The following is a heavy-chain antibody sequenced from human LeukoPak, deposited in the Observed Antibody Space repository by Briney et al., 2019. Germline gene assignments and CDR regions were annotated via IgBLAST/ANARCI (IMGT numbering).Heavy chain of an antibody. D-gene: IGHD2-2*01. V-gene: IGHV1-69*05. Sequence: SVKVSCKASGGTFSSYAISWVRQAPGQGLEWMGGIIPIFGTANYAQKFQGRVTTTTDESTSTAYMELSSLRSEDTAVYYCARGVSSTSNYYYYMDVWGKGTTVTVSS. J-gene: IGHJ6*03. CDR2: IIPIFGTA. CDR3: ARGVSSTSNYYYYMDV. CDR1: GGTFSSYA.